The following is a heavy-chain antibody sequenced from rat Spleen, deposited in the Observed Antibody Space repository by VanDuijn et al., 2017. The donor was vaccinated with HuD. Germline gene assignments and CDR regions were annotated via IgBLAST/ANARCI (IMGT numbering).Heavy chain of an antibody. V-gene: IGHV5-29*01. CDR3: ARHSYGSYGWFAY. CDR2: ISFDGSST. J-gene: IGHJ3*01. D-gene: IGHD1-3*01. CDR1: GFTFSRYW. Sequence: EVQLAETGGGLVQPGRSLKLSCVASGFTFSRYWMYWVRQAPGKGLEWVATISFDGSSTYYRDSVKGRYTISRDNAKSTLYLQMDSLRSEDTAIYYCARHSYGSYGWFAYWGKGTLVTVSS.